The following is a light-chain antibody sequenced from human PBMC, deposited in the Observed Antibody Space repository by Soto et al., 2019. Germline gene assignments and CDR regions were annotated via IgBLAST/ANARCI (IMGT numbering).Light chain of an antibody. Sequence: SVLTQPPSASGTPGQRVTISCSGDTSNIGSNYVYWYQQLPGTAPKLLIYSNYLRPSGVPDRFSGSKSDTSASLAISGLRSEDEADYYCAAWDDSLSGPLFGGGTKVTVL. V-gene: IGLV1-47*02. CDR3: AAWDDSLSGPL. J-gene: IGLJ2*01. CDR2: SNY. CDR1: TSNIGSNY.